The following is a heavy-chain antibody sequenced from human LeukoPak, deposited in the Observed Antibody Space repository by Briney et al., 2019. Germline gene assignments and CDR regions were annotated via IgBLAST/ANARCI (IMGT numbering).Heavy chain of an antibody. J-gene: IGHJ4*02. CDR2: ISSSSSYI. V-gene: IGHV3-21*01. CDR1: GFTFSSYS. CDR3: ARTIAAADTHFDY. Sequence: GGSLRLSCAASGFTFSSYSMNWVRQAPGKGLEWVSSISSSSSYIYYADSVKGRFTISRDNAENSLYLQLNSLRPEDTAVYYCARTIAAADTHFDYWGQGTLVTVSS. D-gene: IGHD6-25*01.